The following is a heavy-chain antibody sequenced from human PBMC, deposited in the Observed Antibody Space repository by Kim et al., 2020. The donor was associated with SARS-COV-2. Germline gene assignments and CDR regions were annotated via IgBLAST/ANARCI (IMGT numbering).Heavy chain of an antibody. D-gene: IGHD6-19*01. V-gene: IGHV4-39*01. Sequence: SETLSLTCTVSGGSISSSSYYWGWIRQPPGKGLEWIGSIYYSGSTYYNPSLKSRVTISVDTSKNQFSLKLSSVTAADTAVYYCAKQWLVLGWFDPWGQGT. CDR2: IYYSGST. CDR3: AKQWLVLGWFDP. J-gene: IGHJ5*02. CDR1: GGSISSSSYY.